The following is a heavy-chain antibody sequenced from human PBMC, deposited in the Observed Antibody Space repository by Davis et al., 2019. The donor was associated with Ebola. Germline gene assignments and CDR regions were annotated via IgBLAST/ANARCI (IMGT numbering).Heavy chain of an antibody. D-gene: IGHD1-14*01. V-gene: IGHV2-5*02. Sequence: SGPTLVKPTQTLTLTCTFSGFSLSTSGVGVGWIRQPPGKALEWLALIYWDDDKRYSPSLKSRLTITKDTSKNQVVLTMTNMDPVDTATYYCAHRRSYHRSHRWFDPWGQGTLVTVSS. CDR1: GFSLSTSGVG. CDR3: AHRRSYHRSHRWFDP. CDR2: IYWDDDK. J-gene: IGHJ5*02.